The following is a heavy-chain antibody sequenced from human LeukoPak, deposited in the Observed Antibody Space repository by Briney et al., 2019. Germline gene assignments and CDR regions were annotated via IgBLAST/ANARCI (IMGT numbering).Heavy chain of an antibody. CDR1: GGSISTYY. J-gene: IGHJ4*02. V-gene: IGHV4-59*08. CDR3: ARLRSSSWLLIDY. Sequence: SETLSLTCTVSGGSISTYYWTWVRQPPGKGLEWIGYIYSSGTTKYNPSLKSRVTISVDTSKDQFSLNLSSVTAADTAVYYCARLRSSSWLLIDYWGQGTLVTVSS. D-gene: IGHD6-13*01. CDR2: IYSSGTT.